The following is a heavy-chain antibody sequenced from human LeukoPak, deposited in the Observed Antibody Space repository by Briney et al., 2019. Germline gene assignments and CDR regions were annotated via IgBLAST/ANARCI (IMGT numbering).Heavy chain of an antibody. CDR2: IYYSGST. CDR1: GGSISSYY. D-gene: IGHD3-10*01. Sequence: SETLSLTCTVSGGSISSYYWGWIHQPPGKGLEWIGSIYYSGSTHYNPSLQSRVTISVDTSKNQLSLKLRSVTAADTAVYYCARRLDYYGSGIYQYWFDPWGQGTLVTVSS. CDR3: ARRLDYYGSGIYQYWFDP. J-gene: IGHJ5*02. V-gene: IGHV4-39*07.